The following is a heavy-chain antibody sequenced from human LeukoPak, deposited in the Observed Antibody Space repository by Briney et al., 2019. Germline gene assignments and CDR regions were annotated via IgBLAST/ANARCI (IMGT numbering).Heavy chain of an antibody. V-gene: IGHV4-38-2*01. CDR1: GYSISSGYY. D-gene: IGHD2-2*01. CDR2: IYHSGST. CDR3: ARLHQGNSDY. J-gene: IGHJ4*02. Sequence: PSETLSLTCAVSGYSISSGYYWGGIRQPPGKGLEWIGSIYHSGSTYYNPSLKSRVTISVDTSKNQFSLKLSSVTAADTAVYYCARLHQGNSDYWGQGTLVTVSS.